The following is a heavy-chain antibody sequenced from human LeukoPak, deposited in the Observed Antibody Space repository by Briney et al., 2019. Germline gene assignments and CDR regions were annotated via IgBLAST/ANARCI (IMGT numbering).Heavy chain of an antibody. CDR3: ARATPSSSGLGAHYYYYYMDV. Sequence: GGSLRLSCAASGFTFNSYAMSWVRQAPGKGLEWVSAISGSGDYTYYADSVKGRVTISRDNSKNTLYLQMSSLRAEDTAVYYCARATPSSSGLGAHYYYYYMDVWGKGTTVTVSS. J-gene: IGHJ6*03. CDR2: ISGSGDYT. D-gene: IGHD6-6*01. V-gene: IGHV3-23*01. CDR1: GFTFNSYA.